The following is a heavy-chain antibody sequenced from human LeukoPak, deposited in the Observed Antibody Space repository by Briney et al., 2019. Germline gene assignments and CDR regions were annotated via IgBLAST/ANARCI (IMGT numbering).Heavy chain of an antibody. CDR1: GGSISTYY. V-gene: IGHV4-59*01. J-gene: IGHJ4*02. CDR3: ARGETTVTTSTFDC. D-gene: IGHD4-17*01. CDR2: ILYSGST. Sequence: SETLSLTCSVSGGSISTYYWTWIRQPPGKGLEWIGYILYSGSTSYNLSLKSRVTISVDTSKNQFSLKLSSVTAADTAVYYCARGETTVTTSTFDCWGQGTLVTVSS.